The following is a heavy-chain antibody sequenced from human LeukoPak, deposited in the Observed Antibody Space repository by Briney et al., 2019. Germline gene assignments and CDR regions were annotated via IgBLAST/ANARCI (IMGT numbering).Heavy chain of an antibody. CDR2: IYYSGST. Sequence: SETLSLTCAVYGGSFSGYYWSWIRQPPGKGLEWIGYIYYSGSTNYNPSLKSRVTISVDTSKNQFSLKLSSVTAADTAVYYCARGYCSSTSCNYYYYYMDVWGKGTTVTVSS. CDR1: GGSFSGYY. CDR3: ARGYCSSTSCNYYYYYMDV. V-gene: IGHV4-59*01. D-gene: IGHD2-2*01. J-gene: IGHJ6*03.